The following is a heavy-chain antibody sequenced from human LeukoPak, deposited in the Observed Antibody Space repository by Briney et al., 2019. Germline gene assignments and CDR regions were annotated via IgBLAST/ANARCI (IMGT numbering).Heavy chain of an antibody. CDR2: LYYSGST. D-gene: IGHD3-10*01. CDR3: ARTYGSGSSPFDY. CDR1: GGYISSVVYY. J-gene: IGHJ4*02. V-gene: IGHV4-30-4*01. Sequence: TMSLTRTVSGGYISSVVYYRSWTRHRPGKGLEWIGYLYYSGSTYYNPSLKSRVTISVHTSKNQFSLKLSSVTAADTAVYYCARTYGSGSSPFDYWGQGTLVTVSS.